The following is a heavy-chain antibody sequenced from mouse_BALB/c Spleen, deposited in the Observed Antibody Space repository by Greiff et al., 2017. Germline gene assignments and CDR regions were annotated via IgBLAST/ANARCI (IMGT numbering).Heavy chain of an antibody. CDR1: GYTFTSYW. CDR2: INPSTGYT. J-gene: IGHJ4*01. Sequence: VQLQQSGAELAKPGASVKMSCKASGYTFTSYWMHWVKQRPGQGLEWIGYINPSTGYTEYNQKFKDKATLTADKSSSTAYIQLSSLTSEDSAVYYCARFPDYGLYAMDYWGQGTSVTVSS. V-gene: IGHV1-7*01. CDR3: ARFPDYGLYAMDY. D-gene: IGHD1-2*01.